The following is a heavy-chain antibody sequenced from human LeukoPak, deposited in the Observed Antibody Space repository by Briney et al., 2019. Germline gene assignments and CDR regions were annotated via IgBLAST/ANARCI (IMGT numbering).Heavy chain of an antibody. D-gene: IGHD3-10*01. CDR1: GFTVSSNY. J-gene: IGHJ6*02. V-gene: IGHV3-66*01. CDR2: IYSGGST. Sequence: GGSLRLSCAASGFTVSSNYMSWVRQAPGKGLEWVAVIYSGGSTYYADSVKGRFTISRDNSKNTLYLQMNSLRAEDTAVYYCARGPVDYYGSGSYLIYYYYGMDVWGQGTTVTVSS. CDR3: ARGPVDYYGSGSYLIYYYYGMDV.